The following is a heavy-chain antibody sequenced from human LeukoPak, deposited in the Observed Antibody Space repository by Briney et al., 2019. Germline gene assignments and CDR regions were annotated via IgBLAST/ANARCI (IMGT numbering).Heavy chain of an antibody. D-gene: IGHD4-17*01. J-gene: IGHJ6*03. CDR3: ASSLRFYYYYMDV. CDR2: INPNSGGT. Sequence: APVKVSCKASGYTFTGYYMHWVRQAPGQGLEWMGRINPNSGGTNYAQKFQGRVTMTRDTSISTAYMELSRLRSDDTAVYYCASSLRFYYYYMDVWGKGTTVTVSS. V-gene: IGHV1-2*06. CDR1: GYTFTGYY.